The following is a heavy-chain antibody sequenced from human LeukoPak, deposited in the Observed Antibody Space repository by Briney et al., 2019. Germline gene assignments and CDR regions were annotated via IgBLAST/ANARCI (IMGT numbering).Heavy chain of an antibody. CDR1: GFTSTTYG. V-gene: IGHV3-30*18. J-gene: IGHJ6*02. D-gene: IGHD3-3*01. CDR3: AKSFHDFSYYFFGMDV. CDR2: ISYDGSSE. Sequence: GRSLRLSCAASGFTSTTYGMHWVRQAPGKGLEWVATISYDGSSEYFADSVKGRFTISRDNSKNTMSLQMNSLRPDDTAVYYCAKSFHDFSYYFFGMDVWAMGPRSPSP.